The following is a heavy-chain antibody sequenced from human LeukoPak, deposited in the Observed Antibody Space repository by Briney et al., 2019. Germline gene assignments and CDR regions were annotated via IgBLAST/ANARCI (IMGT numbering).Heavy chain of an antibody. D-gene: IGHD4-17*01. CDR1: GGSFNGYY. CDR3: ARLTVTGGLYYYYYMDV. J-gene: IGHJ6*03. Sequence: SETLSLTCGVYGGSFNGYYWSWVRQPPGKGLEWIGEINHSGSTNYNPSLKSRVTISVDTSKNQFSLKLSSVTAADTAVYYCARLTVTGGLYYYYYMDVWGKGTTVTVS. V-gene: IGHV4-34*01. CDR2: INHSGST.